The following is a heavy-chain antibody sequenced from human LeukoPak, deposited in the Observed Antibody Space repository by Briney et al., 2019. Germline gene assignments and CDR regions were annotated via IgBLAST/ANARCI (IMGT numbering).Heavy chain of an antibody. CDR1: RGTFSSYA. CDR3: ARAQEILWFGELLHSYYYMDV. J-gene: IGHJ6*03. V-gene: IGHV1-69*13. D-gene: IGHD3-10*01. CDR2: IIPIFGTA. Sequence: ASVKVSCKASRGTFSSYAISWVRQAPGQGLEWMGRIIPIFGTANYAQKFQGRVTITADESTSTAYMELSSLRSEDTAVYYCARAQEILWFGELLHSYYYMDVWGKGTTVTVSS.